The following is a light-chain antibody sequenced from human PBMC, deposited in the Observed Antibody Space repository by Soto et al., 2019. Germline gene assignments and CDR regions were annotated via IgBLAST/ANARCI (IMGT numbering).Light chain of an antibody. CDR1: ISDFVVYNY. Sequence: QSALTQPVSVSGSPGQSITISCSGTISDFVVYNYVSWYQQHPGKAPKLMLYGVSKRPSGVSNRFSGSKSGDTASLTISGLQAEDEADYYCSSHTLSSALQVFGTGTKLTV. J-gene: IGLJ1*01. CDR3: SSHTLSSALQV. V-gene: IGLV2-14*01. CDR2: GVS.